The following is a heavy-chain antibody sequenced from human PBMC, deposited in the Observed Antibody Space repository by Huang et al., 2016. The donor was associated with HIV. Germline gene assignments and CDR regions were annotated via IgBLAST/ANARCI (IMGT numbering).Heavy chain of an antibody. CDR2: IRYDGSNK. CDR3: ARDSGWYSFPATDAFDI. CDR1: GFTFSSYG. J-gene: IGHJ3*02. Sequence: QVQLVESGGGVVQPGGSLRLSCAASGFTFSSYGMHWVRQVPGKGLEWVAFIRYDGSNKDYADSVKGRFTISRDNSKNTLYLQMNSLRAEDTAVYYCARDSGWYSFPATDAFDIWGQGTMVTVSS. D-gene: IGHD6-19*01. V-gene: IGHV3-30*02.